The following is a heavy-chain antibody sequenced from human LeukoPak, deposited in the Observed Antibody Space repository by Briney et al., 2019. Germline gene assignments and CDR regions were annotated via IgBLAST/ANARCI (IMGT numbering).Heavy chain of an antibody. Sequence: SETLSLTCAVYGGSFSGYYWSWIRQPPGKGLEWIGEINHSGSTNYNPSLKSRVTISVDTSKNQFSLKLSSVTAADTAVYYCARGGAKTTSMVQGVINRPLRYWGQGTLVTVSS. J-gene: IGHJ4*02. CDR2: INHSGST. D-gene: IGHD3-10*01. CDR1: GGSFSGYY. CDR3: ARGGAKTTSMVQGVINRPLRY. V-gene: IGHV4-34*01.